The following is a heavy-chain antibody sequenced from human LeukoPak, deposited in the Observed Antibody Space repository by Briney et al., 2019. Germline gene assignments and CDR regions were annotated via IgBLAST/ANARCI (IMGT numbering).Heavy chain of an antibody. J-gene: IGHJ4*02. D-gene: IGHD6-13*01. CDR1: GLTFSNFG. CDR3: SSSWYKYYFDY. V-gene: IGHV3-30*02. Sequence: GGSLRLSCAASGLTFSNFGMHWVRQAPGKGLDWVTFIRYDGTTKYYADSVKGRFTISRDNSKNTLYLQMNSLKVEDSAVYYCSSSWYKYYFDYWGQGTLVTVSS. CDR2: IRYDGTTK.